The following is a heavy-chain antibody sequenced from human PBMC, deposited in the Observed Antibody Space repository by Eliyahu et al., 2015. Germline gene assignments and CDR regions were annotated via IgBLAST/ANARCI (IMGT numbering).Heavy chain of an antibody. CDR2: IYTSGST. CDR1: GGSIXSYY. V-gene: IGHV4-4*07. Sequence: QVQLQESGPGLVKPSETLSLXCTVSGGSIXSYYWXWIRQPAGKGLEWIGRIYTSGSTNYXPSLKSRVTMSVDTSKNQFSLKLSSVTAADTAVYYCARGGTFWPFDYWGQGTLVTVSS. CDR3: ARGGTFWPFDY. D-gene: IGHD3-16*01. J-gene: IGHJ4*02.